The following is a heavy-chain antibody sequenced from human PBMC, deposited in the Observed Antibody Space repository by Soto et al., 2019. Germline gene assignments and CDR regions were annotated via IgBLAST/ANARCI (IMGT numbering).Heavy chain of an antibody. CDR2: IYYDGNT. D-gene: IGHD3-10*01. CDR3: AGNTHGSESYAYYFDY. V-gene: IGHV4-39*01. Sequence: SETLSLTCTVSGGSISSSSRYWGWIRQPPGKGLECIGNIYYDGNTYYNPSLKSRVTISLDTSKNQFSLRLDSVTAADTAVYYCAGNTHGSESYAYYFDYWGQGTLVTVSS. J-gene: IGHJ4*02. CDR1: GGSISSSSRY.